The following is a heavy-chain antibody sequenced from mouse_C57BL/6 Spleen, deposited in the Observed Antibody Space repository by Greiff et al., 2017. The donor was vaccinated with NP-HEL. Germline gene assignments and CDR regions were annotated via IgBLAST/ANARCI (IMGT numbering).Heavy chain of an antibody. J-gene: IGHJ4*01. D-gene: IGHD3-3*01. CDR1: GFSFNTYA. V-gene: IGHV10-1*01. Sequence: EVKLVESGGGLVQPKGSLKLSCAASGFSFNTYAMNWVRQAPGKGLEWVARIRSKSNNYATYYADSVKDRFTISRDDSESMLYLQMNNLKTEDTAMYYCVRGGHMLSDYWGQGTSVTVSS. CDR2: IRSKSNNYAT. CDR3: VRGGHMLSDY.